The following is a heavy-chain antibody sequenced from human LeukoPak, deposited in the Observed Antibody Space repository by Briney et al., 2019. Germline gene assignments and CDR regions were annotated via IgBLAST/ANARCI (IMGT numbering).Heavy chain of an antibody. J-gene: IGHJ1*01. Sequence: GRSLRLSCAASGFTFSSYAMHWVRQAPGKGLEWVAVISYDGSNKYYADSVKGQFTISRDNSKNTLYLQMNSLRAEDTAVYYCARSDCSGGSCYSGYFQHWGQGTLVTVSS. CDR1: GFTFSSYA. V-gene: IGHV3-30-3*01. D-gene: IGHD2-15*01. CDR2: ISYDGSNK. CDR3: ARSDCSGGSCYSGYFQH.